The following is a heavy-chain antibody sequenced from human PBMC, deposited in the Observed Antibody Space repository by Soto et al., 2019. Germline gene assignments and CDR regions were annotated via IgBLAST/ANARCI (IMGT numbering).Heavy chain of an antibody. J-gene: IGHJ5*02. CDR2: MNPNSGNT. D-gene: IGHD6-13*01. CDR1: GYTFTSYD. Sequence: QVQLVQSGAEVKKPGASVKVSCKASGYTFTSYDINWVRQATEQGLEWMGWMNPNSGNTGYAQKFQGRVTMTRNTSISTAYMELSSLRSEDTAVYYCARGLTIAAAGLYNWFDPWGQGTLVTVSS. CDR3: ARGLTIAAAGLYNWFDP. V-gene: IGHV1-8*01.